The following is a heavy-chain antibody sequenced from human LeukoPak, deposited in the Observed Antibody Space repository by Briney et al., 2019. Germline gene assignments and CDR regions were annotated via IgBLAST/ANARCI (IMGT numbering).Heavy chain of an antibody. D-gene: IGHD2-2*01. J-gene: IGHJ6*02. CDR3: ARGLDAVYRYGMDV. Sequence: SATLSLTCAVSGGSISSGGYSWSWIRQPPGKGLEWIGYIYHSGSTYYNPSLKSRVTISVDRSKNQFSLKLGSVTAADTAVYYCARGLDAVYRYGMDVWGQGTTVTVSS. CDR1: GGSISSGGYS. V-gene: IGHV4-30-2*01. CDR2: IYHSGST.